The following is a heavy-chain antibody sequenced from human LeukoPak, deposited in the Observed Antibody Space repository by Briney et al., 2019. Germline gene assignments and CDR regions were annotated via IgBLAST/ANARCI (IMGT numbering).Heavy chain of an antibody. CDR3: ARALIVATGDY. J-gene: IGHJ4*02. D-gene: IGHD5-12*01. V-gene: IGHV3-20*04. CDR2: INWNGGST. Sequence: GGSLRLSCAASGFTFDDYGMTWVRQAPGKGLEWVSGINWNGGSTGYADSVKGRFTISRDNAKNSLYLQMNSPRAEDTAVYYCARALIVATGDYWGQGTLVTVSS. CDR1: GFTFDDYG.